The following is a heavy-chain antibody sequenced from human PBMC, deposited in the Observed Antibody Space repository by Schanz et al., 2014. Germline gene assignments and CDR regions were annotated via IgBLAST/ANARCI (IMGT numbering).Heavy chain of an antibody. CDR2: INPNSGGT. V-gene: IGHV1-2*06. Sequence: QVQLVQSGAEVKKPGASVKVSCKASGYTFTDYSMHWVRQAPGQGLEWMGRINPNSGGTNYAQKFQGRVTMTRDTSVNTAYLDLSSLTSDDTAVYYCARGDVNWFDPWGQGTLVTVSS. J-gene: IGHJ5*02. CDR3: ARGDVNWFDP. CDR1: GYTFTDYS.